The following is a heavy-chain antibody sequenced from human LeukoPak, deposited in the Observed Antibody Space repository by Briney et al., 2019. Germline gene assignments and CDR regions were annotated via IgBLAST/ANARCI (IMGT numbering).Heavy chain of an antibody. J-gene: IGHJ5*01. CDR1: GYKFYVDH. CDR2: INPNNGAT. Sequence: ASVKVSCKASGYKFYVDHMHWVRQAPGQGLEWMGWINPNNGATDYAEKFQGRVTLTRDTSISTAYMELTGLRSDDTAVYYCARIRDSSWYDSWGQGTLVTVSS. CDR3: ARIRDSSWYDS. D-gene: IGHD4-11*01. V-gene: IGHV1-2*02.